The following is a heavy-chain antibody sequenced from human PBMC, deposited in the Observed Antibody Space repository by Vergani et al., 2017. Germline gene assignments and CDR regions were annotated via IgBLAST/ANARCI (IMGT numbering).Heavy chain of an antibody. D-gene: IGHD3-3*01. CDR1: GYTFTSYD. Sequence: QVQLVQSGAEVKKPGASVKVSCKASGYTFTSYDINWVRQATGQGLEWMGWMNPNSGNTGYAQKFQGRVTMTRNTSISTAYMELSSLRSEDTAVYYCARREIFVSAPTSGLEHWGQGTLVTVSS. CDR2: MNPNSGNT. J-gene: IGHJ4*02. CDR3: ARREIFVSAPTSGLEH. V-gene: IGHV1-8*01.